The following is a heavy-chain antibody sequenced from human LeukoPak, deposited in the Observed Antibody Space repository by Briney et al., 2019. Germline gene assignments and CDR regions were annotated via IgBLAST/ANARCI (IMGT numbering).Heavy chain of an antibody. Sequence: ASVTVSCKASGYTFTSYYMHWVRQAPGQGLEWMGIINPSGGSTIYAQKFQGRVTMTRDTSTSTVYMELSSLRSEDTAVYYCARDLRGWEDRVGYYYYGMDVWGQGTTVTVSS. J-gene: IGHJ6*02. V-gene: IGHV1-46*01. CDR3: ARDLRGWEDRVGYYYYGMDV. CDR1: GYTFTSYY. D-gene: IGHD1-26*01. CDR2: INPSGGST.